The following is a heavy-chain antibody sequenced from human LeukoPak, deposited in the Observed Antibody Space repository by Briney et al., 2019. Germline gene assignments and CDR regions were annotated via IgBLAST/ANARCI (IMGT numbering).Heavy chain of an antibody. CDR3: ARAMVTAAGFPDY. J-gene: IGHJ4*02. CDR1: GFTFDDYA. Sequence: GGSLRLSCAASGFTFDDYAMHWVRQAPGKGLEWVSGISWNSGSIGYADSVKGRFTISRDNAKNSLFLQMNSLRAEDTAVYYCARAMVTAAGFPDYWGQGTLVTVSS. CDR2: ISWNSGSI. V-gene: IGHV3-9*01. D-gene: IGHD6-13*01.